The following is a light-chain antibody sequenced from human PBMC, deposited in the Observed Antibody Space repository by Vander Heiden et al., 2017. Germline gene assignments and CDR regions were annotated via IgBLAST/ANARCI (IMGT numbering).Light chain of an antibody. V-gene: IGKV3-20*01. CDR1: QSASSSY. Sequence: VYTQSPGTLSLPPGESATLPCRACQSASSSYLDWYQQKPGQAPRLLICGASSRATGVPDRFSGSGSGTDFTLTISRLEPEDFAVYFCHQYGSSPDTFGPGTKVDIK. J-gene: IGKJ3*01. CDR2: GAS. CDR3: HQYGSSPDT.